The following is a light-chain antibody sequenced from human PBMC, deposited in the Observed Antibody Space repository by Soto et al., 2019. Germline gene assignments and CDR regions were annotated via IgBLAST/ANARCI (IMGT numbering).Light chain of an antibody. J-gene: IGLJ1*01. V-gene: IGLV2-14*02. Sequence: QSVLTQPASLSGSPGQSITISCSGTSSDVGSSNLVSWYQQHPGKAPKLIIFEGDRRPSGVSGRFSGSKSGNTASLTISGLQAEDEADYYCCSFATSSTYVFGTGTKVTVL. CDR2: EGD. CDR1: SSDVGSSNL. CDR3: CSFATSSTYV.